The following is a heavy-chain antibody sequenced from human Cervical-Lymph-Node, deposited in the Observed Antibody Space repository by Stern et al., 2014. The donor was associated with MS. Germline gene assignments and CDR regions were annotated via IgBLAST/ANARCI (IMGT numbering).Heavy chain of an antibody. J-gene: IGHJ4*02. CDR1: GYTFTYHA. CDR2: VSGSGSRT. Sequence: QLVESGGGLVQPGGSLRLSCAASGYTFTYHAMSWVRQAPGKGLEWVASVSGSGSRTSHADAVKGRLTISRDNVKNPLYLQMHDLGVEDTAIYYWALHGYCSPDSGSDTVAPITYYFDYWGQGTLVTVSS. V-gene: IGHV3-23*04. CDR3: ALHGYCSPDSGSDTVAPITYYFDY. D-gene: IGHD2-2*03.